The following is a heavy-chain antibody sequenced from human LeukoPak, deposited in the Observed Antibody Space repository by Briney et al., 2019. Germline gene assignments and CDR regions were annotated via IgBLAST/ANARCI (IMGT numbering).Heavy chain of an antibody. J-gene: IGHJ4*02. CDR3: ARTIVVVVAGTYYFDY. V-gene: IGHV4-59*08. CDR1: GGSISSYY. D-gene: IGHD2-15*01. Sequence: SETLSLTCTVSGGSISSYYWRWIRQPPGKGLEWIGYIYYSGSTNYNPSLKSRVTISVDASTNQFSLKLSSVTAADTAVYYCARTIVVVVAGTYYFDYWGQGTLVTVSS. CDR2: IYYSGST.